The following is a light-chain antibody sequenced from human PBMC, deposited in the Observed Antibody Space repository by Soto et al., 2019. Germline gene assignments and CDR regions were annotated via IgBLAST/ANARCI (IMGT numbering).Light chain of an antibody. J-gene: IGKJ1*01. V-gene: IGKV1-5*03. CDR1: QSISSW. CDR2: KAS. Sequence: DIQMTQSPSTLSASVGDRVTITCRASQSISSWLAWYQQKPGKAPKLLIYKASSLESGVPSRFSGSGSGTEFTLTISSLKPDDFATYYCQQYGTFGQGTKVDIK. CDR3: QQYGT.